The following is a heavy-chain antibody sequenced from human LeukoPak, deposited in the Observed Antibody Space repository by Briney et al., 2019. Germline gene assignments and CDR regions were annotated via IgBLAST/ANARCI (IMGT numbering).Heavy chain of an antibody. CDR3: ARERGVGAAAGSGWFDP. CDR1: GYTFTSYD. D-gene: IGHD6-13*01. V-gene: IGHV1-8*01. Sequence: GASVKVSCKASGYTFTSYDINWVRQATGQGLEWMGWMNPNSGNTGYAQKFQGRVTMTRNTSISTAYMELSSLRSEDTAVYYCARERGVGAAAGSGWFDPWGQGTLVTVSS. J-gene: IGHJ5*02. CDR2: MNPNSGNT.